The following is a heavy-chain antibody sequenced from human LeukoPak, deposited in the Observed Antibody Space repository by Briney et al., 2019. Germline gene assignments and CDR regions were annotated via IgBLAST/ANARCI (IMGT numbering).Heavy chain of an antibody. CDR2: IKQDGSEK. V-gene: IGHV3-7*01. D-gene: IGHD6-19*01. CDR1: GFTFPSYW. Sequence: PGGSLRLSCEASGFTFPSYWMTWVRQAPGKGLEWVANIKQDGSEKYYVDSVKGRFTISRDNAKNSLYLQMNSLRTEDTAIYYCARGPFRAGWWGQGTLVTVSS. CDR3: ARGPFRAGW. J-gene: IGHJ4*02.